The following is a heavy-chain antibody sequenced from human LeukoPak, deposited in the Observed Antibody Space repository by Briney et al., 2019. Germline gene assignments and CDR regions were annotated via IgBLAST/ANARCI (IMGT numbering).Heavy chain of an antibody. J-gene: IGHJ4*02. D-gene: IGHD3-10*01. Sequence: GASVKVSCKASGFTFTSSAMQWVRHARGQRLEWIGWIVVGSGNTNYAQKFQERVTITRDMSTSTAYMELSSRRSEDTAVYYCAAGDLVRGVPVDYWGQGTLVTVSS. V-gene: IGHV1-58*02. CDR3: AAGDLVRGVPVDY. CDR1: GFTFTSSA. CDR2: IVVGSGNT.